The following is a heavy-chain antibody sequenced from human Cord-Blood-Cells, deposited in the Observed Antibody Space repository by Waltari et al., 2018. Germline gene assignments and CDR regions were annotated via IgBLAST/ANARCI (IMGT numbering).Heavy chain of an antibody. J-gene: IGHJ4*02. CDR1: GGSFSGYY. CDR3: ARDLGTDYDFWSGVEGGFDY. CDR2: SNHSGST. Sequence: QVQLQQWGAGLLKPSETLSLTCAVYGGSFSGYYGSWSRQPPGKGLEWIGESNHSGSTTYNPSLKSRVTISVDTSKNQFSLKLSSVTAADTAVYYCARDLGTDYDFWSGVEGGFDYWGQGTLVTVSS. V-gene: IGHV4-34*01. D-gene: IGHD3-3*01.